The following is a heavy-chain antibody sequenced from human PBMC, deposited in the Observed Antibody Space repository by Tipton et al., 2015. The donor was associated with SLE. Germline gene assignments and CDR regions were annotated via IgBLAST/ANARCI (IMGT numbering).Heavy chain of an antibody. CDR3: AGYGGDSVGNWFDP. CDR1: GGSISSGGYY. Sequence: TLSLTCTVSGGSISSGGYYWSWIRQLPGKGLEWIGYIYYSGTTYYSPSLKSRIIISIDTSKNQFSLKLSSVTAADTAVYYCAGYGGDSVGNWFDPWGQGTLVTVSS. D-gene: IGHD2-21*02. V-gene: IGHV4-31*03. CDR2: IYYSGTT. J-gene: IGHJ5*02.